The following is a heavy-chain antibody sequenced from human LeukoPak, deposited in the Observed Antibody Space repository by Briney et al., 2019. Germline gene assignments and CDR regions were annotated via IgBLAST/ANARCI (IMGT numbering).Heavy chain of an antibody. CDR2: IKSKTDGGTT. V-gene: IGHV3-15*01. CDR3: TTDFRVGVAVAA. Sequence: GGSLRLSCAASGFTFSNAWMSWVRQAPGKGLEWVGRIKSKTDGGTTDYAAPVKGRFTISRDDSKNTLYLQMNSLKTEDTAVYYCTTDFRVGVAVAAWGQGTLVTVSS. D-gene: IGHD6-19*01. CDR1: GFTFSNAW. J-gene: IGHJ5*02.